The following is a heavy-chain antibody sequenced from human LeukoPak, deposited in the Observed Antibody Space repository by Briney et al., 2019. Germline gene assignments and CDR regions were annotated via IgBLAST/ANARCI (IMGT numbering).Heavy chain of an antibody. CDR1: GGSISKQY. Sequence: SETLSLTCTFSGGSISKQYWTWVRQSAGKGLEWIGRIYGDGTITYNPSLKSRVTMSVDTSKNQFSLKLSSVTAADTAVYYCARAVGSGSFQTYYYYMDVWGKGTTVTISS. J-gene: IGHJ6*03. CDR2: IYGDGTI. D-gene: IGHD3-10*01. V-gene: IGHV4-4*07. CDR3: ARAVGSGSFQTYYYYMDV.